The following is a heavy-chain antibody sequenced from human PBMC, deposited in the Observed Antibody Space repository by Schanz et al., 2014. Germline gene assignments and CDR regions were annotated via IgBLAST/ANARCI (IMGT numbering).Heavy chain of an antibody. CDR2: IFHSGTT. D-gene: IGHD2-21*01. CDR3: TRSTLWSYDV. J-gene: IGHJ3*01. CDR1: GGSISSGVW. Sequence: QVQLQESGPGLVKPSGTLSLTCVVCGGSISSGVWWTWARQSPGKGLEWIGEIFHSGTTNYNPSLESRVTISVDKSKNQFSLILSSMTAADTAVYYCTRSTLWSYDVWGRGTMVIVSS. V-gene: IGHV4-4*02.